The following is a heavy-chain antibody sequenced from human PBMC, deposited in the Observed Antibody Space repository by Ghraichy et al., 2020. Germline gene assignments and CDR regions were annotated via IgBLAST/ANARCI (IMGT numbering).Heavy chain of an antibody. CDR1: GGSILSDTYF. J-gene: IGHJ6*02. Sequence: ETLSLTCTVSGGSILSDTYFWGWLRQPPGKGLEWIGCIFVGGSTHYKPSLKSRVTISADTSKNQVSLKVSSMTAADTAVYYCARQAPYSPPVYGMDVWGQRTPVTVSS. D-gene: IGHD5-18*01. CDR2: IFVGGST. V-gene: IGHV4-39*01. CDR3: ARQAPYSPPVYGMDV.